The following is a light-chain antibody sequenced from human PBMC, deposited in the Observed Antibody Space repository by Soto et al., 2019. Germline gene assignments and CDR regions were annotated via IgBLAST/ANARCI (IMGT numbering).Light chain of an antibody. CDR3: CSYAGSGTFYV. CDR1: SSDVGSYNL. CDR2: EGS. Sequence: QSALTQPASVSGSPGQSITISCTGTSSDVGSYNLVSWYQQHPGKAPKLMIYEGSERPSGVSYRFSGSKSGNTASLTISGLQAEDEADYYCCSYAGSGTFYVFGTGIKLTVL. V-gene: IGLV2-23*01. J-gene: IGLJ1*01.